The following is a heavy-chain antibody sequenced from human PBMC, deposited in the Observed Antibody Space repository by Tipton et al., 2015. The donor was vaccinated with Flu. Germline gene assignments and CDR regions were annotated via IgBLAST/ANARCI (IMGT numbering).Heavy chain of an antibody. J-gene: IGHJ4*02. V-gene: IGHV4-4*07. Sequence: TLSLTCNVSGGSLSGYYLSWIRQPAGKGLEWIGRIYTSGNTNYSPSLKSRVTMSVDPSNNQFSLKLSSMTAAETAVYYCARGQGNSGWRYFDYWGQGTLVTVSS. CDR2: IYTSGNT. CDR3: ARGQGNSGWRYFDY. CDR1: GGSLSGYY. D-gene: IGHD6-19*01.